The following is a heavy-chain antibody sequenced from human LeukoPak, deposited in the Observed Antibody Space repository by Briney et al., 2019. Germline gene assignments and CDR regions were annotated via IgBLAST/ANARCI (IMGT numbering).Heavy chain of an antibody. CDR3: ARLGALHDAFDV. J-gene: IGHJ3*01. CDR2: IHYSGST. CDR1: GDSIRSYY. Sequence: SETLSLTCTVSGDSIRSYYWSWIRQPPGKGLEWIGNIHYSGSTKYSSSLKSRVTISVDTSNNQFSLRVTSLTAADPAVYYCARLGALHDAFDVWGQGTLVTVSS. V-gene: IGHV4-59*12. D-gene: IGHD3-16*01.